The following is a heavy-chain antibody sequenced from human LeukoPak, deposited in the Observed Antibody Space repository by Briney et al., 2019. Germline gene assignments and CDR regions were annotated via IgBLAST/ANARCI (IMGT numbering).Heavy chain of an antibody. Sequence: PSETLSLTCTVSGGSISSYYWSWIRQPPGKGLEWIGYIYYSGSTNYNPSLKSRVTISVDTSKNQFSLKLSSVTAADTAVYYCARDTSRYYYYMDVWGKGTTVTISS. J-gene: IGHJ6*03. V-gene: IGHV4-59*01. CDR2: IYYSGST. CDR3: ARDTSRYYYYMDV. CDR1: GGSISSYY.